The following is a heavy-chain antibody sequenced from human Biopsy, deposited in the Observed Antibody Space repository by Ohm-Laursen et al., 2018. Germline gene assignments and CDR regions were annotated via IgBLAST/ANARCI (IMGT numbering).Heavy chain of an antibody. J-gene: IGHJ5*01. CDR1: GFTFHTYA. CDR3: VKQWGGYNFDS. D-gene: IGHD1-14*01. Sequence: SLRLSCAASGFTFHTYAMNWVRQAPGTGLERVAHIDVSDYNTYYADSVRGRFTISRDNSKQMVHLEINSLTADDTAVYYCVKQWGGYNFDSWGQGTLVTVSS. CDR2: IDVSDYNT. V-gene: IGHV3-23*01.